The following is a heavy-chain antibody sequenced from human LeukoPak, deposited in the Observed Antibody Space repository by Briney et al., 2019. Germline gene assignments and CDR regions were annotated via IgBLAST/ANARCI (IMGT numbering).Heavy chain of an antibody. D-gene: IGHD1-26*01. CDR1: GFTVSSSY. CDR3: AKVGVVGATGLGY. V-gene: IGHV3-53*05. J-gene: IGHJ4*02. CDR2: IYGGGGT. Sequence: GESLRLSCTASGFTVSSSYMTWVRQAPGKGLEWVSLIYGGGGTYYADSVKGRFTISRDNSKNTLYLQMNSLRAEDTAVYYCAKVGVVGATGLGYWGQGTLVTVSS.